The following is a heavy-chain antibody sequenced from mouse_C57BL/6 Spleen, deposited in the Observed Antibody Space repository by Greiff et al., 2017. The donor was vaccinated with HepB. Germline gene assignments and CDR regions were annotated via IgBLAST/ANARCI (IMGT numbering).Heavy chain of an antibody. V-gene: IGHV1-52*01. D-gene: IGHD1-1*01. CDR2: IDPSDSET. CDR3: ASYGSSPWFAY. Sequence: QVQLQQPGAELVRPGSSVKLSCKASGYTFTSYWMHWVKQRPIQGLEWIGNIDPSDSETHYNQKFKDKATLTVDKSSSTAYMQLSSLTSADSAVYYCASYGSSPWFAYWGQGTLVTVSA. J-gene: IGHJ3*01. CDR1: GYTFTSYW.